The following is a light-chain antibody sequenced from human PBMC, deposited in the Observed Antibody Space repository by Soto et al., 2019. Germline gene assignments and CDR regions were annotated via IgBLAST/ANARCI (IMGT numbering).Light chain of an antibody. CDR1: QGIGDT. Sequence: EFVMRQYPATLSVSPGEGATLSCMASQGIGDTLAWYQHKPGQAPRLLIYGASTRATDIPARFSGSGSGTDFTLTISRLEPEDFAVYYCQQYGSSPITFGQGTRLEIK. V-gene: IGKV3-20*01. J-gene: IGKJ5*01. CDR3: QQYGSSPIT. CDR2: GAS.